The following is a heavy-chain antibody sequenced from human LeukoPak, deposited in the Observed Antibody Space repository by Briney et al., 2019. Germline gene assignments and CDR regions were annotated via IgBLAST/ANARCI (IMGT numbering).Heavy chain of an antibody. Sequence: GESLKISCKGSGYSLTSYWIGWVRQMPGKGLEWVGIIYPGDSDTRYSPSFQGQVTISADKSINTAYLQWSSLKASDTAMYYCARLQGRWGGRYYYYYGMDVWGQGTTVTVSS. V-gene: IGHV5-51*01. J-gene: IGHJ6*02. CDR1: GYSLTSYW. D-gene: IGHD7-27*01. CDR3: ARLQGRWGGRYYYYYGMDV. CDR2: IYPGDSDT.